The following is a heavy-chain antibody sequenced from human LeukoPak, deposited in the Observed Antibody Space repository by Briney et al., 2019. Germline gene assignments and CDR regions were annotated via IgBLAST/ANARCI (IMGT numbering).Heavy chain of an antibody. Sequence: ASVNVSCKSSGYLFTKWEFNWVRQAAAQGLEWLGWVHPDNGNTYYAQRFRGRVTMSSVTSTTTAYMELSGLRSNDTAVYFCATGPRNDPWGQGTLVTVSS. CDR3: ATGPRNDP. V-gene: IGHV1-8*01. CDR1: GYLFTKWE. J-gene: IGHJ5*02. D-gene: IGHD1-14*01. CDR2: VHPDNGNT.